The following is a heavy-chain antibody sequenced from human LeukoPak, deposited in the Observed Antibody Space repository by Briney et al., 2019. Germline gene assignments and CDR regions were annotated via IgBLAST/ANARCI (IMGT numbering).Heavy chain of an antibody. J-gene: IGHJ6*03. CDR1: GFTVSSNY. V-gene: IGHV3-53*01. D-gene: IGHD2-21*01. Sequence: PGGSLGLSCAASGFTVSSNYMSWVRQAPGKGLEWVSVIYSGGSTYYADSVKGRFTISRDNSKNTLYLQMNSLRAEDTAVYYCAKRVFPYYYMDVWGKGTTVTVSS. CDR2: IYSGGST. CDR3: AKRVFPYYYMDV.